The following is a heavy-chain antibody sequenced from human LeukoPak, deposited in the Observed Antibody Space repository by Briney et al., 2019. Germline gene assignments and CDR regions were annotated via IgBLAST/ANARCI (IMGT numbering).Heavy chain of an antibody. J-gene: IGHJ4*02. CDR1: GFTFSSYS. CDR2: ISSSSSYI. D-gene: IGHD3-3*01. V-gene: IGHV3-21*01. CDR3: AAVLPDFWSGYYKN. Sequence: GGSLRLSCAASGFTFSSYSMNWVRQAPGKGLEWVSSISSSSSYIYYADSVKGRFTISRDNAKNSLYLQMNSLRAEDTAVYYCAAVLPDFWSGYYKNWGQGTLVTVSS.